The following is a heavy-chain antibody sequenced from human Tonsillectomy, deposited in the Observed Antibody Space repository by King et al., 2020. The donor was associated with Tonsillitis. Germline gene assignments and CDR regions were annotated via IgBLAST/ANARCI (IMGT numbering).Heavy chain of an antibody. CDR1: GGSISSYY. J-gene: IGHJ6*02. D-gene: IGHD3-22*01. CDR2: MYYSGST. V-gene: IGHV4-59*01. CDR3: ARDKVCSGYYCAYGMDV. Sequence: QLQESGPGLVKPSETLSLTCTVSGGSISSYYWSWIRQPPGKGLEWIGYMYYSGSTNYNPSLKSRVTISVDTSKNQFSLKLSSVTAADTAVYYCARDKVCSGYYCAYGMDVWGQGTTVTVSS.